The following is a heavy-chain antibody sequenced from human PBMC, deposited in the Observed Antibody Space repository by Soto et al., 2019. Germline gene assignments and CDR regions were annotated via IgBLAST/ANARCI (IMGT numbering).Heavy chain of an antibody. V-gene: IGHV1-8*01. D-gene: IGHD6-6*01. Sequence: ASVXVSFKSSLYTFTIYDINFFLQATGQGLECMGWMNPNSGNTGYAQKFQGRVTMTRNTSISTAYMELSSLRSEDTAVYYCAREKEALHYYYGMDVWGQGTTVT. J-gene: IGHJ6*02. CDR2: MNPNSGNT. CDR3: AREKEALHYYYGMDV. CDR1: LYTFTIYD.